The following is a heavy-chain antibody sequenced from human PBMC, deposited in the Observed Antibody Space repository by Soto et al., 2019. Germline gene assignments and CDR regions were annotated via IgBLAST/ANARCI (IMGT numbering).Heavy chain of an antibody. J-gene: IGHJ4*02. Sequence: GGSLRLSCAASGFTFSSYSMNWVRQAPGKGLEWVSSISSRSSYIYYADSVKGRFTISRDNAKNSLYLQMNSLRAEDTAVYYCARDLLRFLEWFPLSDYWGQGTLVTVSS. CDR3: ARDLLRFLEWFPLSDY. D-gene: IGHD3-3*01. V-gene: IGHV3-21*01. CDR1: GFTFSSYS. CDR2: ISSRSSYI.